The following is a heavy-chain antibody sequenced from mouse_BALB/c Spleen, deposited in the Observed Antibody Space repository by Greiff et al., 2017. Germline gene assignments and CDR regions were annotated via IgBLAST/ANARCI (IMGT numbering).Heavy chain of an antibody. D-gene: IGHD1-1*01. J-gene: IGHJ2*01. CDR2: IYPGGGYT. Sequence: VKLMESGAELVRPGTSVKISCKASGYTFTNYWLGWVKQRPGHGLEWIGDIYPGGGYTNYNEKFKGKATLTADTSSSTAYMQLSSLTSEDSAVYFCARHYYGSSPFDYWGQGTTLTVSS. CDR1: GYTFTNYW. CDR3: ARHYYGSSPFDY. V-gene: IGHV1-63*02.